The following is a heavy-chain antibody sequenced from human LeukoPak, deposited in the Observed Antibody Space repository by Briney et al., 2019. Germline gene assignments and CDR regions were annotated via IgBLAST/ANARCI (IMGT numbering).Heavy chain of an antibody. J-gene: IGHJ6*03. CDR3: AKPGGLRLAYYYYYMDV. V-gene: IGHV3-30*02. CDR2: IRYDASNK. Sequence: GGSLRLSCVASEFTFSTYGMHWVRQAPGKGLEWVAFIRYDASNKYYADSVKGRFTISRDNSKNTLYLQMNSLRAEDTAVYYCAKPGGLRLAYYYYYMDVWGKGTTVTVSS. CDR1: EFTFSTYG. D-gene: IGHD3-10*01.